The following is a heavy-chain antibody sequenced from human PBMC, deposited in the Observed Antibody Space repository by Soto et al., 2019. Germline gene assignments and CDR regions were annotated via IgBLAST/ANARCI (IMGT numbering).Heavy chain of an antibody. CDR1: GFTFSTYG. CDR3: ARVLGYSSSWSLDS. J-gene: IGHJ4*02. CDR2: IWFDGKNK. D-gene: IGHD6-13*01. V-gene: IGHV3-33*01. Sequence: QVQLVESGGGVVQAGRSLRLSCATSGFTFSTYGFHWVRQAPGKGLEWVAVIWFDGKNKYYADSVKGRFTISRDNSKKTLYLQMNSLRGDDTAVYYCARVLGYSSSWSLDSWGQGTLVTVSS.